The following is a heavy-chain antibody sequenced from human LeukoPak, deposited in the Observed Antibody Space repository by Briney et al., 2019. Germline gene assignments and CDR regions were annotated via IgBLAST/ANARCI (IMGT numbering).Heavy chain of an antibody. Sequence: PSETLSLTCAVYGGSFSGYYWSWIRQPPGKGLEWIGEINNSGSTNYNPSLKSRVTISVDTSKNQFSLKLSSVTAADTAVYYCARGSCSSTSCYEADYYYMDVWGKGTTVTVSS. CDR2: INNSGST. CDR3: ARGSCSSTSCYEADYYYMDV. CDR1: GGSFSGYY. D-gene: IGHD2-2*01. V-gene: IGHV4-34*01. J-gene: IGHJ6*03.